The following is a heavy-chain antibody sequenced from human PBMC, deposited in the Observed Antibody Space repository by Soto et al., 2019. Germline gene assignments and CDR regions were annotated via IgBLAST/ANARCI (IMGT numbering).Heavy chain of an antibody. V-gene: IGHV3-7*03. CDR3: ARTKWFNSVFFDY. CDR1: GFTFSRYW. D-gene: IGHD3-10*01. Sequence: EVQLVESGGGLVQPGGSLRLSCAASGFTFSRYWMSWVRQAPGKGLEWVANIKQDGSEKYYVDSVKGRFTISRDNAKNSLYLQMNSLRAEDTAVYYCARTKWFNSVFFDYWGQGTLVTVSS. J-gene: IGHJ4*02. CDR2: IKQDGSEK.